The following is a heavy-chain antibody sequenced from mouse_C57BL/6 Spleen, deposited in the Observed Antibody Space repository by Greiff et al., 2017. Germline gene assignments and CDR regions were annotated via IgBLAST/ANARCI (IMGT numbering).Heavy chain of an antibody. CDR3: ARGGNYGDY. J-gene: IGHJ2*01. D-gene: IGHD2-1*01. V-gene: IGHV1-61*01. CDR1: GYTFTSYW. Sequence: VQLQQPGAELVRPGSSVKLSCKASGYTFTSYWMDWVKQRPGQGLEWIGNIYPSDSETHYNQKFKDKATLTVDKSSSTAYMQLSSLTSEDSAVYYCARGGNYGDYWGQGTTLTVSS. CDR2: IYPSDSET.